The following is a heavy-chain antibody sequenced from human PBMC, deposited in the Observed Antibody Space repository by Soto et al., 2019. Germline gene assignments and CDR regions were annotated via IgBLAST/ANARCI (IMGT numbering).Heavy chain of an antibody. Sequence: QVQLVESGGGVVQPGRSLRLSCAASGFTFSSYGMHWVRQAPGKGLEWVAVIWYDGSNKYYADSVKGRFTISRDNSKNTLYSQMNSLRAEDTAVYYCARGPRSSWYSYYYGMDVWGQGTTVTVSS. CDR3: ARGPRSSWYSYYYGMDV. D-gene: IGHD6-13*01. CDR2: IWYDGSNK. V-gene: IGHV3-33*01. J-gene: IGHJ6*01. CDR1: GFTFSSYG.